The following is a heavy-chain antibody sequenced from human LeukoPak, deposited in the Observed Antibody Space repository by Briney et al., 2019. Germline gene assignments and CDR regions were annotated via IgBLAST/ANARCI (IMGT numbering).Heavy chain of an antibody. J-gene: IGHJ4*02. Sequence: PSETLSLTCTVSGGSINSDYWSWIRQPPGKGLEWIGYINYSGNTNSNPSLKSRVTISVDTSKNQFSLRLSSVTAADTAVYYCARAKSQRGYTYGPHTYFDYWGQGTLATVSS. D-gene: IGHD5-18*01. CDR1: GGSINSDY. V-gene: IGHV4-59*12. CDR3: ARAKSQRGYTYGPHTYFDY. CDR2: INYSGNT.